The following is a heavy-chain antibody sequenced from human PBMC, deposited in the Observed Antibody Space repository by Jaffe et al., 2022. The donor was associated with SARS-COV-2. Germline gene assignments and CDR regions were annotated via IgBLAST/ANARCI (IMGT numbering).Heavy chain of an antibody. D-gene: IGHD1-1*01. CDR1: GGSISSNSYC. V-gene: IGHV4-39*01. J-gene: IGHJ5*02. CDR2: IFYSGST. CDR3: ASGPLGQSLERHNWFDP. Sequence: QLQLQESGPGLVKPSETLSLTCTVSGGSISSNSYCWGWIRQSPGKGLEWIGSIFYSGSTYYNPSLKSRVTISVDTYKNQFSLKLSSVTAADTAVYYCASGPLGQSLERHNWFDPWGQGTLVTVSS.